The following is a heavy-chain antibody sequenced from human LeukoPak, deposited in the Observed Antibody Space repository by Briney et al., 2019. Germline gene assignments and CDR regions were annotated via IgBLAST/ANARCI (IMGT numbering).Heavy chain of an antibody. J-gene: IGHJ4*02. CDR3: ARDLGSYSSGWYMGFDY. D-gene: IGHD6-19*01. CDR2: INPSGGST. Sequence: ASVKVSCKASGYTFTSYYMHWVRQAPGQGLEWMGIINPSGGSTSYAQKFQGRVTMTRDKSTSTVYMELSSLRSEDTAVYYCARDLGSYSSGWYMGFDYWGQGTLVTVSS. CDR1: GYTFTSYY. V-gene: IGHV1-46*01.